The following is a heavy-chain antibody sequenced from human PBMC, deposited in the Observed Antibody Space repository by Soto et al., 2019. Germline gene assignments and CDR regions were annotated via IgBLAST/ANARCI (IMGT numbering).Heavy chain of an antibody. J-gene: IGHJ4*02. D-gene: IGHD3-10*01. CDR3: ARGYGSGSYYEYFDY. Sequence: QVQLVESGGGLVQPGRSLRLSCAASGFTFSSYGMHWVRQAPGKGLEWVAVIWYDGSNKYYADSVKGRFTISRDNSKNTLYLQMNSLRAEDTAVYYCARGYGSGSYYEYFDYWGQGTLVTVSS. V-gene: IGHV3-33*01. CDR1: GFTFSSYG. CDR2: IWYDGSNK.